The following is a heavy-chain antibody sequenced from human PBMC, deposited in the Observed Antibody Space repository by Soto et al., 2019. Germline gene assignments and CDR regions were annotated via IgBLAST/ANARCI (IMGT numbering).Heavy chain of an antibody. CDR3: ARVLGTMMNVDSGWFDP. CDR2: ISAYNGNT. CDR1: GYTFTSYG. J-gene: IGHJ5*02. V-gene: IGHV1-18*01. D-gene: IGHD3-22*01. Sequence: QVQLVQSGAEVKKPGASVKVSCKASGYTFTSYGISWVRQAPGQGLEWMGWISAYNGNTNYAQKLQGRVTMTTDTSTRTAYMELRSLRSDDTAVYYCARVLGTMMNVDSGWFDPWGQGTLVTVSS.